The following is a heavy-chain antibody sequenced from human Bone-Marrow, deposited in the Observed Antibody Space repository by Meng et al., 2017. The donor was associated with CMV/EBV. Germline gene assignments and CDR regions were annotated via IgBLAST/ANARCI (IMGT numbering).Heavy chain of an antibody. CDR2: IIPILGIA. CDR1: GGTFSSYA. V-gene: IGHV1-69*10. Sequence: SVKVSCKASGGTFSSYAISWVRQAPGQGLEWMGGIIPILGIANYAQKFQGRVTITADKSTSTAYMELSSLRSEDTAVYYCARPRDYDFWSGYYPIYYYYGMDVWDQGTTVTVSS. CDR3: ARPRDYDFWSGYYPIYYYYGMDV. J-gene: IGHJ6*02. D-gene: IGHD3-3*01.